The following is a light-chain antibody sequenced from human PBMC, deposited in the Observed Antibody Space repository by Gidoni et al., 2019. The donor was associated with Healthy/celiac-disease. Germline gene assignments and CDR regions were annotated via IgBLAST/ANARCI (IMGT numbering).Light chain of an antibody. V-gene: IGKV1-33*01. CDR3: QQYDNLPCS. Sequence: DIQMTQSPSSLSASVGDRVTITCQASQDISNYLNWYQQKPGKAPKLLIYDASNLETGVPSRCSGSVSGTDFTFTSSSLQPEDIATYYCQQYDNLPCSFGQGTKLEIK. J-gene: IGKJ2*04. CDR1: QDISNY. CDR2: DAS.